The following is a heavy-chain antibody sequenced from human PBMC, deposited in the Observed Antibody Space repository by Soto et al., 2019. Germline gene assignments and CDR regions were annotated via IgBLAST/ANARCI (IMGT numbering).Heavy chain of an antibody. CDR3: ARDLSIAARPGWFDP. D-gene: IGHD6-6*01. J-gene: IGHJ5*02. V-gene: IGHV4-59*01. CDR2: IYYSGST. CDR1: GGSISSYY. Sequence: LSLTCTVSGGSISSYYWSWIRQPPGKGLEWIGYIYYSGSTNYNPSLKSRVTISVDTSKNQFSLKLSSVTAADTAVYYCARDLSIAARPGWFDPWGQGTLVTVSS.